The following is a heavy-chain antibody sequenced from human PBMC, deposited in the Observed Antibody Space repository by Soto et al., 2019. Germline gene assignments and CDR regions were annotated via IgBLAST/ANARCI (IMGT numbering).Heavy chain of an antibody. Sequence: QVRLVQSGAEVKKPGASVKVSCQAPGYTFTTYDISWVRQAPGQGLEWMGWVSAYNGDTLYAQKFQGRVSMTTDTSTSTAYMGLRTLRADDTAVYYCARKNGGHFDYWGQGNLVTVSS. V-gene: IGHV1-18*01. CDR3: ARKNGGHFDY. J-gene: IGHJ4*02. CDR2: VSAYNGDT. CDR1: GYTFTTYD. D-gene: IGHD2-8*01.